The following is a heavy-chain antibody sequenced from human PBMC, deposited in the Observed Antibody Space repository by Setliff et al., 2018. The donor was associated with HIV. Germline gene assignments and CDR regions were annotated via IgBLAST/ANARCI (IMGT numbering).Heavy chain of an antibody. CDR1: GFTFSSYS. D-gene: IGHD3-10*01. J-gene: IGHJ5*02. CDR2: ISSSSSYI. Sequence: LRLSCAASGFTFSSYSMNWVRQAPGKGLEWVSSISSSSSYIYYADSVKGRFTISSDNAKNSLYLQMNSLRAEDTAVYYCARDLMVRGGPWFDPWGQGTLVTVSS. CDR3: ARDLMVRGGPWFDP. V-gene: IGHV3-21*01.